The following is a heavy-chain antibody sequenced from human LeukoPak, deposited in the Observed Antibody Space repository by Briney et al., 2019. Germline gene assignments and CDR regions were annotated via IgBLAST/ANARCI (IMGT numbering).Heavy chain of an antibody. D-gene: IGHD6-6*01. CDR3: ARIFSESSSSRYYYYYMDV. V-gene: IGHV4-59*11. Sequence: SETLSLTCTVSGGSISSHYWSWIRQPPGKGLEWIGYIYYSGSTNYNPSLKSRVTISVDTSKNQFSLKLSSVTAADTAVYYCARIFSESSSSRYYYYYMDVWGKGTTVTVSS. J-gene: IGHJ6*03. CDR1: GGSISSHY. CDR2: IYYSGST.